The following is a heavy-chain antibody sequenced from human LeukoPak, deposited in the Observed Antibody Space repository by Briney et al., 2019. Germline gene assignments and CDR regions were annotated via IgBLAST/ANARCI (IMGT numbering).Heavy chain of an antibody. D-gene: IGHD3-3*01. J-gene: IGHJ6*02. Sequence: GGSLSLSCAASGFTFNTYGMHWVRQAPGKGLEWVAVIWYDGSNKYYADSVKGRFTISRDNSKKTLYLQMNSLRAEDTAVYYCAGGDRNGYYYGMDVWGQGTTVTVSS. CDR3: AGGDRNGYYYGMDV. V-gene: IGHV3-33*01. CDR1: GFTFNTYG. CDR2: IWYDGSNK.